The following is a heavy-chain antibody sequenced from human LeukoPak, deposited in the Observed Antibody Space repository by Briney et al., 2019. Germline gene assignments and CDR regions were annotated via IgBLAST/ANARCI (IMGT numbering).Heavy chain of an antibody. V-gene: IGHV3-48*04. CDR3: ARDSRQQLFDY. CDR2: ISSSSGTI. D-gene: IGHD4-11*01. J-gene: IGHJ4*02. Sequence: GGSLRLSCAASGFTFSSYAMSWVRQAPGKGLEWVSAISSSSGTIYYADSVKGRFTISRDNAKSSLYLQMNGLRAEDTAVYYCARDSRQQLFDYWGQGTLVTVSS. CDR1: GFTFSSYA.